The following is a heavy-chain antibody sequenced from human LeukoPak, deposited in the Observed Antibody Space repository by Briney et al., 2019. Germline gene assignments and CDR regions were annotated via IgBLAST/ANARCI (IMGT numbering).Heavy chain of an antibody. CDR2: IYYSGST. CDR1: GGSISSYY. Sequence: PSETLSLTCTVSGGSISSYYWSWIRQPPGKGLEWIGFIYYSGSTNYNPSLKSRVTISVDTSKNQFSLKLSSVTAAHTAVYYCARGGYDFWSGLSTTNWFDPSGQGTLVTVSS. V-gene: IGHV4-59*01. J-gene: IGHJ5*02. D-gene: IGHD3-3*01. CDR3: ARGGYDFWSGLSTTNWFDP.